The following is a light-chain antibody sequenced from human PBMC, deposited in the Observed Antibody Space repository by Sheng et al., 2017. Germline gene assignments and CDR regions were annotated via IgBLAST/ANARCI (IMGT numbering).Light chain of an antibody. J-gene: IGLJ3*02. V-gene: IGLV4-69*01. CDR3: QTWGSGIRV. CDR1: SGHSNYA. CDR2: INSDGSH. Sequence: QLVLTQSPSASASLGASVKLTCSLSSGHSNYAIAWHQQQPEKGPRYLMKINSDGSHQEGGGIPDRFSGSSSGAERYLTISSLQSEDEADYYCQTWGSGIRVFGGGTRLTVL.